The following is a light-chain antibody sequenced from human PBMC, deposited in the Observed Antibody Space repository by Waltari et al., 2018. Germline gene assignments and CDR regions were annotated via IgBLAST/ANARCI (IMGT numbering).Light chain of an antibody. Sequence: QSALTQPASVSGSPGQSITISCTGPSSDVGSYNLVSWYQHHPGKAPKLMLYEGSKRPSGVSNRFSGSKSGNTASLTISGLQAEDEADYYCCSYAGSNTYVFGTGTKVTVL. CDR1: SSDVGSYNL. J-gene: IGLJ1*01. CDR2: EGS. V-gene: IGLV2-23*01. CDR3: CSYAGSNTYV.